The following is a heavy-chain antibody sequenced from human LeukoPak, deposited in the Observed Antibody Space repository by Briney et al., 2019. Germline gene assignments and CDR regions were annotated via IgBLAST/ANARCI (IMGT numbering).Heavy chain of an antibody. J-gene: IGHJ4*02. CDR2: IIPIFGTA. Sequence: ASVKVSCKASGGTFSSYAISWVRQAPGQGLEWMGGIIPIFGTANYAQKFQGRVTITTDESTRTAYMELSSLRSEDTAVYYCARVGTLGYCSGGSCYSGSFDYWGQGTLVTVSS. CDR3: ARVGTLGYCSGGSCYSGSFDY. CDR1: GGTFSSYA. D-gene: IGHD2-15*01. V-gene: IGHV1-69*05.